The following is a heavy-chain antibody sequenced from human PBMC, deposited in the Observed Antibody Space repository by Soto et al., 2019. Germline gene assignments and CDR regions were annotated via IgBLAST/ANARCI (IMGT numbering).Heavy chain of an antibody. V-gene: IGHV3-30*03. J-gene: IGHJ4*02. CDR2: ISSDGSDK. D-gene: IGHD1-26*01. CDR3: ATLLGESYYSRH. Sequence: QVQLVESGGGVVQPGRSLRLSCAASGFAFSSFVMQWVRQAPGKGLEWVAAISSDGSDKYYAVSVKGRFTMSRDNSKNTLYLQLSSLTTDDTAVYYGATLLGESYYSRHWGQGTLVVVSS. CDR1: GFAFSSFV.